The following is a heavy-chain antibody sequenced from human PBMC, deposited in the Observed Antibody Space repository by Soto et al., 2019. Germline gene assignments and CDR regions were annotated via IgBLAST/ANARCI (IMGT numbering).Heavy chain of an antibody. Sequence: QVQLVQSGAEVKKPGSSVKVSFKASGGTFSTYSISWVRQAPGQGLEWMGVSPPIFCTSKYAQNFQGSVTITADDSTSTAYMELSSMRSDDTAVYYFARGGRYPNSSYYYGMDVWGQGNTVPVS. CDR2: SPPIFCTS. J-gene: IGHJ6*02. CDR3: ARGGRYPNSSYYYGMDV. D-gene: IGHD1-20*01. V-gene: IGHV1-69*01. CDR1: GGTFSTYS.